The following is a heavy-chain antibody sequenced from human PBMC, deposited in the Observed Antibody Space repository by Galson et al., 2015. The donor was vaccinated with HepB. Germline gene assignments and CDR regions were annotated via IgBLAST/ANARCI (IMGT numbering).Heavy chain of an antibody. J-gene: IGHJ6*02. V-gene: IGHV3-21*01. CDR1: GFTFSSYS. CDR2: ISSSSSYI. Sequence: SLRLSCAASGFTFSSYSMNWVRQAPGKGLEWVSSISSSSSYIYYADSVKGRFTISRDNAKNSLYLQMNSLRAEDTAVYYCARGDDYPVYYYYGMDVWGQGTTVTVSS. CDR3: ARGDDYPVYYYYGMDV. D-gene: IGHD4-11*01.